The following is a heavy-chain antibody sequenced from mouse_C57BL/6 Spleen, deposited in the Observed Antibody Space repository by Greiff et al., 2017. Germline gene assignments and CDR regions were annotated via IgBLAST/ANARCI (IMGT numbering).Heavy chain of an antibody. J-gene: IGHJ4*01. V-gene: IGHV5-9*01. Sequence: DVQLVESGGGLVKPGGSLKLSCAASGFTFSSYTMSWVRQTPEKRLEWVATISGGGGNTYYPDSVKGRFTISRDNAKNTLYLQMSSLRSEATALYYCARHYGNFYYAMDYWGQGTSVTVSS. CDR3: ARHYGNFYYAMDY. D-gene: IGHD2-1*01. CDR2: ISGGGGNT. CDR1: GFTFSSYT.